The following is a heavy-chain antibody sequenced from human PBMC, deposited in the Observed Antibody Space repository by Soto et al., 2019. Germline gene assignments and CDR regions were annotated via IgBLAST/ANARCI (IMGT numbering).Heavy chain of an antibody. J-gene: IGHJ4*02. CDR3: AGLYPYESSGYHLNY. CDR2: IYYLGNT. Sequence: SEALSLPWTVFGGSIRNLSSYWGMIPQTPGKGLEWVGSIYYLGNTYYNPSLGSRVTISVDTSKNQFSLKLRSVTAADTAVFYCAGLYPYESSGYHLNYWGQGALVTVSS. CDR1: GGSIRNLSSY. D-gene: IGHD3-22*01. V-gene: IGHV4-39*01.